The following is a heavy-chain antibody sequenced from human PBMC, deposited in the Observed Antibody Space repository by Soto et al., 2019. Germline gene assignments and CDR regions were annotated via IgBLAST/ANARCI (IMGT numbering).Heavy chain of an antibody. D-gene: IGHD3-3*01. CDR3: ARHRGVLRCLEWLVSYWFDP. J-gene: IGHJ5*02. Sequence: QLQLQESGPGLVKPSETLSLTCTVSGGSISSSSYYWGWIRQPPGKGLEWIGSIYYSGSTYYNPSLKSRVTISVDTSKNQFSLKLSSVTAADTAVYYCARHRGVLRCLEWLVSYWFDPWGQGTLVTVSS. V-gene: IGHV4-39*01. CDR1: GGSISSSSYY. CDR2: IYYSGST.